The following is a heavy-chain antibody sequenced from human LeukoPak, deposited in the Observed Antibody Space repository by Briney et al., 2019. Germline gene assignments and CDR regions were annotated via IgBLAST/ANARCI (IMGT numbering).Heavy chain of an antibody. CDR2: ISGNSHIA. D-gene: IGHD2-2*01. CDR3: AKHVVSVYQLHLDY. J-gene: IGHJ4*02. CDR1: GFTFTSYA. Sequence: PGGSLRLSCAASGFTFTSYAMTWVRQAPGKGLEWVSTISGNSHIAYYADSVKGRFTISRDTSKNTLYLQMNSLRAEDTAMYYCAKHVVSVYQLHLDYWGKGTLVTVSS. V-gene: IGHV3-23*01.